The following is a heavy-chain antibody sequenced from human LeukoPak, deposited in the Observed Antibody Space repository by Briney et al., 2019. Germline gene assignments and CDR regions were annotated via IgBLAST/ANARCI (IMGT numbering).Heavy chain of an antibody. V-gene: IGHV4-39*01. CDR3: ARSLTGYYIETIDY. CDR1: GGSISSSRYY. J-gene: IGHJ4*02. CDR2: IYYSGNT. D-gene: IGHD3-9*01. Sequence: PSETLSLTCTVSGGSISSSRYYWGWIRQPPGKGLEWIGIIYYSGNTYYNPSLKSRVTISVDTSKNQFSLKLSSVTAADTAVYFCARSLTGYYIETIDYWGQGTLVTVSS.